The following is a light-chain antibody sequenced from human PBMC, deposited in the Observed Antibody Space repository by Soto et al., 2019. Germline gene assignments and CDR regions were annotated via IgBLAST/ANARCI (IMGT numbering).Light chain of an antibody. V-gene: IGKV1-39*01. Sequence: DIQMTQSPPSLSASVGDRVTITCRASQSISNYLNWYQQKPGKAPNLLIYAASSLQGGVPSRFSGSGSGTDFTLTISSLQPEDCAIYYCQQYHTWPITFGGGTKVEIK. CDR3: QQYHTWPIT. CDR1: QSISNY. CDR2: AAS. J-gene: IGKJ4*01.